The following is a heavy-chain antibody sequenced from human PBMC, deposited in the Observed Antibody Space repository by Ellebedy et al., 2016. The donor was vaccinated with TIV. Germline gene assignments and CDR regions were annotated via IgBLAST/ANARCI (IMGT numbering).Heavy chain of an antibody. CDR3: ARVRQSLHGYGMDV. CDR1: GFTFSSYA. Sequence: GESLKISCAASGFTFSSYAMHWVRQAPGKGLEWVAVISYDGSNKYYADSVKGRFTISRDNSKNTLYLQMNSLRAEDTAVYYCARVRQSLHGYGMDVWGQGTTVTVSS. V-gene: IGHV3-30-3*01. D-gene: IGHD6-19*01. CDR2: ISYDGSNK. J-gene: IGHJ6*02.